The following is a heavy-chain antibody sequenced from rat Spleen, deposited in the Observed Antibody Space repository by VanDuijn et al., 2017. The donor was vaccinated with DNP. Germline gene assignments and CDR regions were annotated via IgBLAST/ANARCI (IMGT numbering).Heavy chain of an antibody. CDR2: ISYDGSIT. D-gene: IGHD3-2*01. V-gene: IGHV5-7*01. J-gene: IGHJ2*01. CDR3: ARPDH. CDR1: GFIFSDYN. Sequence: EVQLVESGGGLVQPGRSLKLSCAASGFIFSDYNMAWVRQAPNKGLEWVATISYDGSITHYRDSVKGRFTISRDNAKNTLYLQMDSLKSEDTATYYCARPDHWGQGVMVTVSS.